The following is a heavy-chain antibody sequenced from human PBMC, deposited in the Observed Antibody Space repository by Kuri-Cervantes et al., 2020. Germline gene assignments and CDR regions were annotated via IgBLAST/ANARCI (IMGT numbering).Heavy chain of an antibody. CDR1: GGSVSSGSYY. CDR2: IYYSGST. J-gene: IGHJ4*02. D-gene: IGHD5-24*01. CDR3: AREDRWGSTLDY. Sequence: GSLRLSCTVSGGSVSSGSYYWSWIRQPPGKGLEWIGYIYYSGSTNYNPSLKSRVTISVDTSKNQFSLKLSSVTAADTAVYYCAREDRWGSTLDYWGQGTLVTVSS. V-gene: IGHV4-61*01.